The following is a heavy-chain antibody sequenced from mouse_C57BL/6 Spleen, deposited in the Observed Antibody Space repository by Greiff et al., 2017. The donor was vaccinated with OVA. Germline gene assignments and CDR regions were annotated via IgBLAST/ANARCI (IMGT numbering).Heavy chain of an antibody. D-gene: IGHD1-1*01. J-gene: IGHJ4*01. Sequence: EVNLVESGEGLVKPGGSLKLSCAASGFTFSSYAMSWVRQTPEKRLEWVAYISSGGDYIYYADTVKGRFTISRDNARNTLYLQMSSLKSEDTAMYYCTRDEDYYGSSGTRGAMDYWGQGTSVTVSS. CDR3: TRDEDYYGSSGTRGAMDY. CDR1: GFTFSSYA. V-gene: IGHV5-9-1*02. CDR2: ISSGGDYI.